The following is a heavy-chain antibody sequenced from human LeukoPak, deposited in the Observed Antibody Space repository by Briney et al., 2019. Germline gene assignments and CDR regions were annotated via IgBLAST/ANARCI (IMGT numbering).Heavy chain of an antibody. CDR2: VFSTGTT. CDR1: GGSISSSSYY. D-gene: IGHD6-19*01. V-gene: IGHV4-39*01. J-gene: IGHJ4*02. CDR3: ARPMYSSGWYNY. Sequence: SETLSLTCTVSGGSISSSSYYWGWIRQPPGKGLEWIGRVFSTGTTFYNPSLKSRVTISVDTSKNQFSLKLSSVTAADTAVYYCARPMYSSGWYNYWGQGTLVTVSS.